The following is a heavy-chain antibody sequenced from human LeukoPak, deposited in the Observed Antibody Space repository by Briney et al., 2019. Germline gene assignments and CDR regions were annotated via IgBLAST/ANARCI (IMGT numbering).Heavy chain of an antibody. CDR3: AKAWPQDYYDSTDAFDI. D-gene: IGHD3-22*01. J-gene: IGHJ3*02. V-gene: IGHV3-23*01. Sequence: AGGSLRLSCAASGFTFSSSAMSWVRQAPGKGLEWVSNISGSGSGGSTYYADSVKGRFTISRDNSKNTLYLQMNSLRAEDTAVYYCAKAWPQDYYDSTDAFDIWGQGTMVTVSS. CDR2: ISGSGSGGST. CDR1: GFTFSSSA.